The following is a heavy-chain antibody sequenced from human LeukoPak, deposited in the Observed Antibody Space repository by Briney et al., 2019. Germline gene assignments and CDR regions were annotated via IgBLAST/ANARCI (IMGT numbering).Heavy chain of an antibody. CDR3: ATLPRYSSSWYYFDY. D-gene: IGHD6-13*01. CDR2: FDPEDGET. V-gene: IGHV1-24*01. J-gene: IGHJ4*02. Sequence: ASVKVSCKVPGYTLTELSMHWVRQAPGKGLEWMGGFDPEDGETIYAQKFQGRVTMTEDTSTDTAYMELSSLRSEDTAVYYCATLPRYSSSWYYFDYWGQGTLVTVSS. CDR1: GYTLTELS.